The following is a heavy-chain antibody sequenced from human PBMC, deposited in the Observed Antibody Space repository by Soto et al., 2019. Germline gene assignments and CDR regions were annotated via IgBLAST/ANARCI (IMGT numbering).Heavy chain of an antibody. J-gene: IGHJ4*02. CDR1: GGTFSSYA. CDR3: ARSDPITMVRGVILYYFDY. Sequence: QVQLVQSGAEVKKPGSSVKVSCKASGGTFSSYAISWVRQAPGQGLEWMGGIIPIFGTANYAQKFQGRVTITADESTRTAYMELSSLRSEDTAVYYCARSDPITMVRGVILYYFDYWGQGTLVTVSS. V-gene: IGHV1-69*01. CDR2: IIPIFGTA. D-gene: IGHD3-10*01.